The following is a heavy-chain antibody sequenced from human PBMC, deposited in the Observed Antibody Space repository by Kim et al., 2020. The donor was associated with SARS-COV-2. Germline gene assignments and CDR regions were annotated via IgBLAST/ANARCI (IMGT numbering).Heavy chain of an antibody. D-gene: IGHD3-22*01. Sequence: GESLKISCKGSGYSFTSYWIGWVRQMPGKGLEWMGIIYPGDSDTRYSPSFQGQVTISADKSISTAYLQWSSLKASDTAMYYCARHGVYYDSSGYYYQEGGMDVWGQGTTVTVSS. CDR3: ARHGVYYDSSGYYYQEGGMDV. CDR2: IYPGDSDT. V-gene: IGHV5-51*01. J-gene: IGHJ6*02. CDR1: GYSFTSYW.